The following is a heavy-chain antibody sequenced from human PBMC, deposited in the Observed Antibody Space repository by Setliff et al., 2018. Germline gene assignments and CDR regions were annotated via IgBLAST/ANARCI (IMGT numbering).Heavy chain of an antibody. CDR3: ATEGGSTITRHYMDV. CDR1: GGSFNTYA. CDR2: IIPVFGAT. V-gene: IGHV1-69*05. J-gene: IGHJ6*03. D-gene: IGHD4-4*01. Sequence: WASVKVSCKASGGSFNTYAISWVRQAPGQGLEWLGGIIPVFGATNYAQKFQGRLTITTDKPTTTAYMELSSLRSDDTAVYYCATEGGSTITRHYMDVWGKGTTVTVSS.